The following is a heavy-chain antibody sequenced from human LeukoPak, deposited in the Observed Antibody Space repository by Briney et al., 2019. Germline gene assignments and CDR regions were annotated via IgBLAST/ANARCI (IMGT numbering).Heavy chain of an antibody. CDR3: ASLSHYPRWANYFDF. Sequence: SETLSLTCTVSGGSISSSSYYWGWIRQSPGKGLEWIGSIYSSGAFTTYNPSLKSRLTMSIDMSRNQFSLNLSSVTAADTAIYYCASLSHYPRWANYFDFWGQGALVTVSS. J-gene: IGHJ4*02. CDR2: IYSSGAFT. D-gene: IGHD2/OR15-2a*01. V-gene: IGHV4-61*05. CDR1: GGSISSSSYY.